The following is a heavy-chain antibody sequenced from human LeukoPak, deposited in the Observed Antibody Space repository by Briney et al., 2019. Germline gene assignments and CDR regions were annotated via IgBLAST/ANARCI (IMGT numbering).Heavy chain of an antibody. D-gene: IGHD6-19*01. V-gene: IGHV1-69*04. CDR1: GGTFSSYA. Sequence: SVKVSCKASGGTFSSYAISWVRPAPGQGVEWRGRIIPILGIANYAQKFQGRVTITADKSTSTAYMELSSLRSEDTAVYYCARDLYSSVDYGMDVWGQGTTVTVSS. CDR2: IIPILGIA. CDR3: ARDLYSSVDYGMDV. J-gene: IGHJ6*02.